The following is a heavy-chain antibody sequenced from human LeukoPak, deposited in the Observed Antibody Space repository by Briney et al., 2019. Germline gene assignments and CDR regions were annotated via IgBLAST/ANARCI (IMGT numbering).Heavy chain of an antibody. V-gene: IGHV3-23*01. Sequence: GGSLRLSCAASGFTFSSYAMSWVRQAPGKGLERVSAISGSGGSTYYADSVKGRFTISRDNSKNTLYLQMNSLRAEDTAVYYCAKDPQSRYCSSTSCYGPVWFDPWGQGTLVTVSS. CDR3: AKDPQSRYCSSTSCYGPVWFDP. CDR1: GFTFSSYA. J-gene: IGHJ5*02. D-gene: IGHD2-2*01. CDR2: ISGSGGST.